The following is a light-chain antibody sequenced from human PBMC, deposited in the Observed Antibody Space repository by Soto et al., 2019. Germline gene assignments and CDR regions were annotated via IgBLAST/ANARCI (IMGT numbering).Light chain of an antibody. Sequence: DIQMTKSHSTLSASVVYIVTFTFLASQSIRSRLAWYQQKPGKAPSLLISGASTLESGVPSRFSGSGSGTEFTLAISSLQPDDFATYYCQKYNSYPWKCGQGNTVDIK. J-gene: IGKJ1*01. CDR2: GAS. V-gene: IGKV1-5*01. CDR1: QSIRSR. CDR3: QKYNSYPWK.